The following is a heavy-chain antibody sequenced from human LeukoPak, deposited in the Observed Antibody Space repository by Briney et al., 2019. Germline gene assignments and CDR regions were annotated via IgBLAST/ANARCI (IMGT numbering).Heavy chain of an antibody. J-gene: IGHJ5*02. CDR2: ISAYNGNT. CDR3: ARTTKLTSGYYMSCFDP. CDR1: VYTFTIYG. Sequence: ASVKVSCKASVYTFTIYGISCVRQAPGQGLEWMGWISAYNGNTNYTQRLQGRVTMTTDTSTSTAYMELRSLRSDDTAVYYCARTTKLTSGYYMSCFDPWGQGTLVTVSS. V-gene: IGHV1-18*01. D-gene: IGHD3-3*01.